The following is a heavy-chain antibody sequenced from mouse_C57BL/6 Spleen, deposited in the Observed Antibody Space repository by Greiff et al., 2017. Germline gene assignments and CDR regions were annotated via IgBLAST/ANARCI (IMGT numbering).Heavy chain of an antibody. CDR1: GFTFSDYY. Sequence: EVNVVESEGGLVQPGSSMKLSCTASGFTFSDYYMAWVRQVPEKGLEWVANINYDGSSTYYLDSLKSRFIISRDNAKNILYLQMSSLKSEDTATYYCAREGSYLYYFDYWGQGTTLTVSS. CDR2: INYDGSST. CDR3: AREGSYLYYFDY. D-gene: IGHD2-10*01. V-gene: IGHV5-16*01. J-gene: IGHJ2*01.